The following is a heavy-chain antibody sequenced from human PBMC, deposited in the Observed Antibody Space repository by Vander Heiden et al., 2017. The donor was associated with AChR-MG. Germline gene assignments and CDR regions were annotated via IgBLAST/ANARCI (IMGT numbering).Heavy chain of an antibody. V-gene: IGHV4-59*01. CDR2: IYYSGST. CDR1: GGSISSYY. D-gene: IGHD3-16*02. J-gene: IGHJ4*02. CDR3: ARTEPYDYVWGSYHAFDY. Sequence: QVQLQESGPGLVKPSETLSLTCTGSGGSISSYYWSWIRQPPGKGLEWIGYIYYSGSTNYNPSLKSRVTISVDTSKNQFSLKLSSVTAADTAVYYCARTEPYDYVWGSYHAFDYWGQGTLVTVSS.